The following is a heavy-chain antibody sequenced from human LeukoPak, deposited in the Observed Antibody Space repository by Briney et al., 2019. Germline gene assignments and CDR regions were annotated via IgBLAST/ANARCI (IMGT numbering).Heavy chain of an antibody. D-gene: IGHD2-2*01. CDR2: IYYSGST. J-gene: IGHJ6*03. CDR1: GGSIGSSSYY. Sequence: PSETLSLTCTVSGGSIGSSSYYWGWIRQPPGKGLEWIGSIYYSGSTYYNPSLKSRVTISVDTSKNQFSLKLSSVTAADTAVYYCARFSCSSTSCESYYYYYMDVWGKGTTVTVSS. V-gene: IGHV4-39*01. CDR3: ARFSCSSTSCESYYYYYMDV.